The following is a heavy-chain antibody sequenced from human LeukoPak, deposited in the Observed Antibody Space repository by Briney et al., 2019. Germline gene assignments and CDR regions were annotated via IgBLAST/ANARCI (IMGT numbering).Heavy chain of an antibody. CDR3: ASWGSSGWYYYYYGMDV. Sequence: SQTLSLTCTVSGGSISSGGYYWSWIRQHPGKGLEWIGYIYYSGSTYYNPSLKSRVTISVDTSKNQFSLKLSSVTAADTAVHYCASWGSSGWYYYYYGMDVWGQGTTVTVSS. D-gene: IGHD6-19*01. J-gene: IGHJ6*02. CDR1: GGSISSGGYY. V-gene: IGHV4-31*03. CDR2: IYYSGST.